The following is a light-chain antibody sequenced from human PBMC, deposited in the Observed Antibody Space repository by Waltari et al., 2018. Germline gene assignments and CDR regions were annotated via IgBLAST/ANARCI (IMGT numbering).Light chain of an antibody. J-gene: IGLJ2*01. CDR3: QVWDASGDQAV. Sequence: SFVLTQSPSISVAPGQTARISCGGDNIGTLNVYWYQQKPGQAPVLVLFDDGDRPSGIPERLSGSNSGDTATLTISGVEAGDEADYFCQVWDASGDQAVFGGGTKLTVL. CDR2: DDG. CDR1: NIGTLN. V-gene: IGLV3-21*02.